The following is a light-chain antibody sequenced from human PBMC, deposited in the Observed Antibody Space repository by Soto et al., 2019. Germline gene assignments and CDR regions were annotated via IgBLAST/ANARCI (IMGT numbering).Light chain of an antibody. V-gene: IGKV1-12*01. CDR2: GAS. Sequence: DIQITQSPSSVSASVGDRVTFTCRASQNVSSWLAWYQQTPGKAPKLLIYGASTLQRGVPARFSGSGSGTEFTLVISSLQPEDFATYFCQQGNRFPFTFGPGT. CDR1: QNVSSW. CDR3: QQGNRFPFT. J-gene: IGKJ3*01.